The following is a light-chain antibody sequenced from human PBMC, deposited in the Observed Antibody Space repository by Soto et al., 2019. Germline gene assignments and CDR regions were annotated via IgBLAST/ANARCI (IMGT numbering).Light chain of an antibody. J-gene: IGLJ1*01. V-gene: IGLV1-40*01. CDR3: QSGDV. CDR1: SSNIGAGYD. CDR2: GNS. Sequence: QSVLTQPPSVSGAPGQRVTISCTGSSSNIGAGYDVHWYQQLPGTALKLLIYGNSNRPSGVPDRFSGSKSGTSASLAITGLQAEDEADYYCQSGDVFGTGTKVTVL.